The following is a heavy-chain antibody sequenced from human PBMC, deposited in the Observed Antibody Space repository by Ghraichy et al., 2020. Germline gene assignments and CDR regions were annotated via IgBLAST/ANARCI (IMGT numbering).Heavy chain of an antibody. J-gene: IGHJ6*02. CDR2: VRVDGNNK. CDR3: AKDLSSGWSTGPQFNYGMAF. V-gene: IGHV3-30*02. D-gene: IGHD6-19*01. Sequence: GGSLRLSCAASGFTFSNFGIHWVRQAPGKGLEWVAIVRVDGNNKHYADSVKGRFTISRDISKNTVFLQMSSLRAEDTALYYCAKDLSSGWSTGPQFNYGMAFWGQGPAVPVTS. CDR1: GFTFSNFG.